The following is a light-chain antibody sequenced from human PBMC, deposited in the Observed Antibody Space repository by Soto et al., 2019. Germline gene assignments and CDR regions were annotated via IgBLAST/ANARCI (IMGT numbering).Light chain of an antibody. CDR2: AAS. Sequence: EIEMTQSPCSLSVSVGDRATLTCRASQGVSNCLAWFQQKPAKPPKCLIYAASSLQSGVPSKFSGSGSGTDFTLTISSLQPEDFATYYCQQYNSHPITFGQGTRLEIK. J-gene: IGKJ5*01. V-gene: IGKV1-16*02. CDR1: QGVSNC. CDR3: QQYNSHPIT.